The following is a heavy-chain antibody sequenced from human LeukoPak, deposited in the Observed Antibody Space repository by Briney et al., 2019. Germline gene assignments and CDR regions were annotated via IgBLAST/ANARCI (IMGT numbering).Heavy chain of an antibody. D-gene: IGHD4-23*01. V-gene: IGHV3-15*01. CDR2: IKSKTDGGTT. J-gene: IGHJ4*02. CDR1: GFTFSNAW. Sequence: PGGSLRLSCAASGFTFSNAWMSWVRQAPGKGLEWVGRIKSKTDGGTTDYAAPVKGRFTISRDDSKNTLYLQMNSLKTEDTAVYYCPTGWLYGGEEDWGQGTLVTVSS. CDR3: PTGWLYGGEED.